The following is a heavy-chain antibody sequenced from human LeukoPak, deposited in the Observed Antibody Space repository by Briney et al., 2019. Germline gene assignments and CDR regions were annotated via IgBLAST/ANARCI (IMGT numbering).Heavy chain of an antibody. CDR1: GGSFSGYY. J-gene: IGHJ4*02. CDR2: INHSGST. V-gene: IGHV4-34*01. Sequence: PSETLSLTCAVYGGSFSGYYWSWIRQPPGKGLVWIGEINHSGSTNYNPSLKSRVTISVDTSKNQFSLKLSSVTAADTAVYYCARRRGAYNVKYFDYWGQGTLVTVSS. CDR3: ARRRGAYNVKYFDY. D-gene: IGHD5-24*01.